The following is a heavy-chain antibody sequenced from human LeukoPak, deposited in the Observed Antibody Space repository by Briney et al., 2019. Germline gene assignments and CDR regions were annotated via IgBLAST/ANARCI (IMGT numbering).Heavy chain of an antibody. CDR1: GFTFSSYW. D-gene: IGHD4-17*01. V-gene: IGHV3-7*03. CDR2: IKQDGSEK. J-gene: IGHJ4*02. Sequence: GGSLRLSCEASGFTFSSYWMSWVRQAPGKGLEWVANIKQDGSEKYYVDSVKGRFTISRDNAKNSLYLQMNSLRAEDTAVYYCARDRYGERDWGQGTLVTVSS. CDR3: ARDRYGERD.